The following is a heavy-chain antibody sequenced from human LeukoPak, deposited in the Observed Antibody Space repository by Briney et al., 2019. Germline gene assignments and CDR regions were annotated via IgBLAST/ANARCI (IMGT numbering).Heavy chain of an antibody. CDR1: GYTFTGYY. Sequence: ASVKVSCKASGYTFTGYYMHWVRQAPGQGLEWMGWINPNSGGTNYAQKFQGWVTMTRDTSISTAYMELSRLRSDDTAVYYCARPHYDFWSGYSGGWFDPWGQGTLVTVSS. V-gene: IGHV1-2*04. CDR3: ARPHYDFWSGYSGGWFDP. D-gene: IGHD3-3*01. CDR2: INPNSGGT. J-gene: IGHJ5*02.